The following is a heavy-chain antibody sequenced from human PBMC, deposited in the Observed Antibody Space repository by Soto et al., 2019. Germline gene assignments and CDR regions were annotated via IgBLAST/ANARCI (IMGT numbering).Heavy chain of an antibody. CDR2: INPSGGST. Sequence: GASVKVSCKASGYTFTSYYMHWVRQAPGQGLEWMGIINPSGGSTSYAQKFQGRVTMTRDTSTSTVYMELSSLRSEDTAVYYCARDRGIAAAGRASWGWYYFDYWGQGTLVTVSS. CDR1: GYTFTSYY. V-gene: IGHV1-46*01. D-gene: IGHD6-13*01. J-gene: IGHJ4*02. CDR3: ARDRGIAAAGRASWGWYYFDY.